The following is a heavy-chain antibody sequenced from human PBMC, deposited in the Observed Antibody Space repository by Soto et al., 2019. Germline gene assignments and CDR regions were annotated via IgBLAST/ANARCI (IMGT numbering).Heavy chain of an antibody. Sequence: LXLSGAGSGVRFGSSGMHWVRQAPGKGLDWVGVIWYDGSNKDYAESVKGRFTISRDNSKNMLYLQMNSLRADDTAVYYCANSINWGQGTLVTVYS. J-gene: IGHJ1*01. CDR3: ANSIN. V-gene: IGHV3-33*03. CDR1: GVRFGSSG. CDR2: IWYDGSNK.